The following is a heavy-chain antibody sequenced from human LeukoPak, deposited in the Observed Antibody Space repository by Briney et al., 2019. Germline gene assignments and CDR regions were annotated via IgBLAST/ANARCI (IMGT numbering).Heavy chain of an antibody. Sequence: GESLKISCKGSGYNYPNYWIAWVRQMSGKGLEWMGIIYPGDSDTRYSPSFQGQVTISADKSISTAYLQWSSLKASDTAMYHCARVGYSGTYFGAFDIWGQGTMVTVSS. CDR2: IYPGDSDT. V-gene: IGHV5-51*01. CDR1: GYNYPNYW. CDR3: ARVGYSGTYFGAFDI. J-gene: IGHJ3*02. D-gene: IGHD1-26*01.